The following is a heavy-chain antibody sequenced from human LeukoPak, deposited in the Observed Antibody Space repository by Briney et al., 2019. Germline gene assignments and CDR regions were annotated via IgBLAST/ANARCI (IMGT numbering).Heavy chain of an antibody. CDR3: ARDRLGIAAAGIPHDY. V-gene: IGHV3-23*01. CDR1: GFTFSSYA. Sequence: GGSLRLSCAASGFTFSSYAMSWVRQPPGKGLEWGSAISGSGGSTYYADSVKGRFTISRDNAKNSLYLQMNSLRAEDTAVYYCARDRLGIAAAGIPHDYWGQGTLVTVSS. CDR2: ISGSGGST. J-gene: IGHJ4*02. D-gene: IGHD6-13*01.